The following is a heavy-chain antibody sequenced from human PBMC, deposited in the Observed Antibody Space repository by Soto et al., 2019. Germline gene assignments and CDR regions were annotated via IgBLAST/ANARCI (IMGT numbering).Heavy chain of an antibody. CDR1: GFTFSSDA. D-gene: IGHD5-12*01. Sequence: GGSLRLSCAASGFTFSSDAMSWVRQAPGKGLEWVSLITGSGVNTYYADSVKGRFTISRDNSKNTLYLQMNSLRAADTAVYYCXKRGYSAYEPSGRAMDVWGQGTTVTVSS. CDR3: XKRGYSAYEPSGRAMDV. CDR2: ITGSGVNT. V-gene: IGHV3-23*01. J-gene: IGHJ6*02.